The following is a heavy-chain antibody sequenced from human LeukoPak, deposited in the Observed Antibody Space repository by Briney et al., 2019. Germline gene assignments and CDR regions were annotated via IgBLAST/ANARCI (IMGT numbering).Heavy chain of an antibody. Sequence: SETLSLICAVYGGSFSGYYWSWIRQPPGKGLEWIGEINHSGSTNYNPSLNSRVTISVDTSKNQFSLKLSSVTAADTAVYYCARGMRLGYCSTTSCYRSSTAFDIWGQGKMVTVSS. CDR2: INHSGST. D-gene: IGHD2-2*01. J-gene: IGHJ3*02. CDR3: ARGMRLGYCSTTSCYRSSTAFDI. V-gene: IGHV4-34*01. CDR1: GGSFSGYY.